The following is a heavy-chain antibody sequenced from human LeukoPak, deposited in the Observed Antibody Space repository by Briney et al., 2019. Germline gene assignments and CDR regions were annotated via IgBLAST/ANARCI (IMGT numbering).Heavy chain of an antibody. CDR1: GYPFIGYT. V-gene: IGHV1-3*01. Sequence: ASVKVSCKASGYPFIGYTIFWVRQAPGQNLEWLGRINAGYGNTRTSQKFQDRVIITRDSPASTVYMELSSLRPEDTAVYYCARDRGNYFLPYWGQGTLVTVSS. J-gene: IGHJ4*02. D-gene: IGHD2/OR15-2a*01. CDR2: INAGYGNT. CDR3: ARDRGNYFLPY.